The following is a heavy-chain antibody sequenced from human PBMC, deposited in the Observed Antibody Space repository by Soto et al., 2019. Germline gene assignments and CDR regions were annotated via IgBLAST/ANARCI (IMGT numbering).Heavy chain of an antibody. Sequence: GESLKISCKGSGYSFTSYWIGWVRQMPGKGLEWMGIIYPGDSDTRYSPSFQGQVTISADKSISTAYLQWSSLKASDTAMYYCARHVGYYGSVPLTRDDYYYYMDVWGKGTTVTVSS. D-gene: IGHD3-10*01. J-gene: IGHJ6*03. CDR2: IYPGDSDT. CDR1: GYSFTSYW. V-gene: IGHV5-51*01. CDR3: ARHVGYYGSVPLTRDDYYYYMDV.